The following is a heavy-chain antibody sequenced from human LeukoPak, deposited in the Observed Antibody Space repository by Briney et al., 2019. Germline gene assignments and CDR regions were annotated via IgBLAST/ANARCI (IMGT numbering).Heavy chain of an antibody. V-gene: IGHV4-59*01. CDR1: GGSISSYY. D-gene: IGHD2-15*01. CDR2: IYYSGST. Sequence: PSETLSLTCTVSGGSISSYYWSWIRQPPGKGLEWIGYIYYSGSTNYNPSLKSRVTISVDTSKNQFPLKLSSVTAADTAVYYCARLGAAVLDPWGQGTLVTVSS. J-gene: IGHJ5*02. CDR3: ARLGAAVLDP.